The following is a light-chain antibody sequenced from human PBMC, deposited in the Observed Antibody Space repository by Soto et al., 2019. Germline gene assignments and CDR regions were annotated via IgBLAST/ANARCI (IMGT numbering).Light chain of an antibody. CDR1: QSVSSTY. V-gene: IGKV3-20*01. Sequence: EIVLTQSPGTLSLSPGDRATLSCRASQSVSSTYLSWYQQKPGQAPRLLIYVASIRGSGVPYRFSGSGSGTDFPLTISRLEPEDFAMYYCQQYGSSPYTFGHGTKLDIK. CDR2: VAS. J-gene: IGKJ2*01. CDR3: QQYGSSPYT.